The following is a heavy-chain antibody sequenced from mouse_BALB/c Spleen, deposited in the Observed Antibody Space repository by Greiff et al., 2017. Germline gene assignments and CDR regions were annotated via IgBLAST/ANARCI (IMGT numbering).Heavy chain of an antibody. CDR1: GYTFTDYA. CDR2: ISTYYGDA. CDR3: ARKRYYAMDY. J-gene: IGHJ4*01. V-gene: IGHV1S137*01. Sequence: VQLQQSGAELVRPGVSVKISCKGSGYTFTDYAMHWVKQSHAKSLEWIGVISTYYGDASYNQKFKGKATMTVDKSSSTAYMQLSSLTSDDSAVYFCARKRYYAMDYWGQGTSVTVSS.